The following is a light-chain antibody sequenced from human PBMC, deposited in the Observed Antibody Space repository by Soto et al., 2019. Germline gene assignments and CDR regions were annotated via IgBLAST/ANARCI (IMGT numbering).Light chain of an antibody. CDR3: HQRQSWPRT. J-gene: IGKJ1*01. Sequence: EIVMTQSPATLSVSPGERATLSCRASQYINTRLAWYQHRPGQSPRLLIYQTSLRAAGIPARFSASGSGTDFTLTISDVRPEDFALYYCHQRQSWPRTFGQGTKVDIK. V-gene: IGKV3D-15*03. CDR1: QYINTR. CDR2: QTS.